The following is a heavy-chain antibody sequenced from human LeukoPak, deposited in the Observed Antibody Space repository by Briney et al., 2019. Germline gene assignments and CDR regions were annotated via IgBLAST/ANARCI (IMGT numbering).Heavy chain of an antibody. V-gene: IGHV3-30*18. CDR1: GFTFRTFG. D-gene: IGHD4-17*01. Sequence: GSSLRLSCAGSGFTFRTFGMNWVRQAPGKGLEWVALVSYDGSNKYYADSVKGRFTISRDNSKNTLYLQMNSLRAEDTAVYYCANGDYYLDYWGQGTLVTVSS. CDR3: ANGDYYLDY. CDR2: VSYDGSNK. J-gene: IGHJ4*02.